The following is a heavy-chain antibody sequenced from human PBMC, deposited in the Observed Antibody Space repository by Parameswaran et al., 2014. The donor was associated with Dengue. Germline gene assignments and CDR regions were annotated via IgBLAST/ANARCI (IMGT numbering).Heavy chain of an antibody. CDR3: ARGGGSTRVMVRGVIDY. J-gene: IGHJ4*02. CDR2: ISSNGGST. Sequence: VRQAPGKGLEYVSAISSNGGSTYYANSVKGRFTISRDNSKNTLYLQMGSLRAEDMAVYYCARGGGSTRVMVRGVIDYWGQGTLVTVSS. D-gene: IGHD3-10*01. V-gene: IGHV3-64*01.